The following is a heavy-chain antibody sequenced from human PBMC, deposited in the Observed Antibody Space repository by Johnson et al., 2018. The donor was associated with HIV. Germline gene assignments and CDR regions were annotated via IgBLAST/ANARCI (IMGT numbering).Heavy chain of an antibody. CDR1: IFTFKNAW. Sequence: QLVESGGGLVKPGGSLRLSCAASIFTFKNAWMSWVRQAPGKGLEWVGRIKSKIDGGTTDYAAPVKGRFTISRDDSKNTLYMQMNSLKTEDTAVYYCTTYYGWAFDIWGQGTMVTVSS. CDR3: TTYYGWAFDI. CDR2: IKSKIDGGTT. J-gene: IGHJ3*02. D-gene: IGHD3-10*01. V-gene: IGHV3-15*01.